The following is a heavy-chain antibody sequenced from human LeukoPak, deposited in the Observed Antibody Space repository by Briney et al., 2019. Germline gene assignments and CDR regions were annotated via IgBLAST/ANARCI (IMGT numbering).Heavy chain of an antibody. V-gene: IGHV4-61*02. CDR2: IFTTGGT. Sequence: SETLSLTCTVSGGSTISGSYYWTWIRQPAGRGLEWIGRIFTTGGTNYNPSLQSRVTISKDTSKNQFSLKLNSVTAADTAVYYCARDHGLGRGFFDLWGRGTLVTVSS. CDR1: GGSTISGSYY. D-gene: IGHD1-1*01. CDR3: ARDHGLGRGFFDL. J-gene: IGHJ2*01.